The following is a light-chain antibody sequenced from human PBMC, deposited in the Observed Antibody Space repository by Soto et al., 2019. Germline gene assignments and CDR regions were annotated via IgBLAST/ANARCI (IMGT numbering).Light chain of an antibody. J-gene: IGKJ2*01. CDR1: QSVLYSSDDKNY. Sequence: DIVMTQSPDSLAVSLGEGATINCKSSQSVLYSSDDKNYLAWYQQKPGQPPKLLIYWASIRESGVPDRFSGSGSGTDFTLTISSLQAEDVAVYYCQQYYSTPYTFGQGTKLEIK. V-gene: IGKV4-1*01. CDR2: WAS. CDR3: QQYYSTPYT.